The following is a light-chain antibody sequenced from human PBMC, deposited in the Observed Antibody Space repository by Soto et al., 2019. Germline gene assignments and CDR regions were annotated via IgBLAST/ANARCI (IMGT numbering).Light chain of an antibody. V-gene: IGKV3-11*01. J-gene: IGKJ1*01. CDR3: QQRFSWPRT. CDR1: QSISSS. Sequence: EIVLTQSPATLSLSPGERGTLSCRASQSISSSLAWYQRKPGQAPRLLIYDASNRATGIPARFSGSGSGTDFTLTISSLEPEDFAVYYCQQRFSWPRTFGQGTKVEIK. CDR2: DAS.